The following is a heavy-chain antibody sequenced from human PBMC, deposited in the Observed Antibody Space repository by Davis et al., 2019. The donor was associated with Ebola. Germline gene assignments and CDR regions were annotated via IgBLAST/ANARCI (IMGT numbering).Heavy chain of an antibody. D-gene: IGHD4-17*01. V-gene: IGHV4-59*12. CDR1: GGSISSYY. J-gene: IGHJ4*02. CDR3: AGYGDYFLG. CDR2: IHHSGST. Sequence: SETLSLTCTVSGGSISSYYWSWIRQPPGKGLEWIGEIHHSGSTNYNPSLKSRVTISVDRSKNQFSLKLSSVTAADTAVYYCAGYGDYFLGWGQGTLVTVSS.